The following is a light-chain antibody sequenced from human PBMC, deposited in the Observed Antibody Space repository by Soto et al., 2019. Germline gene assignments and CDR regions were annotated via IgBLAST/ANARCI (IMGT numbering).Light chain of an antibody. CDR2: DTS. CDR3: HQRTNWQT. V-gene: IGKV3D-11*02. J-gene: IGKJ4*01. Sequence: EIVLTQSPATLSLSPGESATLSCRASQSISHFLAWYPQKPGQAPRLLIYDTSSRANGIPGRFSGSGSGTDVTLTIDSLEPDDFAVYYCHQRTNWQTFGGGARV. CDR1: QSISHF.